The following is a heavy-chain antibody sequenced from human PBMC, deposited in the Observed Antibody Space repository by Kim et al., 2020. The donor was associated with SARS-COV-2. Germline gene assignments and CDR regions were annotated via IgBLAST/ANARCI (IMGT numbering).Heavy chain of an antibody. CDR3: ARARRNGGNPNDAFDI. D-gene: IGHD2-15*01. J-gene: IGHJ3*02. Sequence: KFQGRVTMTRDTSISTAYMELSRLRSDDTAVYYCARARRNGGNPNDAFDIWGQGTMVTVSS. V-gene: IGHV1-2*02.